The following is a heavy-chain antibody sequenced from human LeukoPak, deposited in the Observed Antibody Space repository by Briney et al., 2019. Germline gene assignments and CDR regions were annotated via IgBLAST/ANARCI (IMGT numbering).Heavy chain of an antibody. J-gene: IGHJ4*02. V-gene: IGHV4-39*01. Sequence: SDTLSLPCTVSGGSISSSSYHWGWIRQPPGKGLEWIGRIYYSGSTYYHPSLKSLATISVDTSKNQFSLKLSSVTAADTAVYYSYYYDSSGYLRIRKANLNWGQGTLVTVSS. D-gene: IGHD3-22*01. CDR1: GGSISSSSYH. CDR2: IYYSGST. CDR3: YYYDSSGYLRIRKANLN.